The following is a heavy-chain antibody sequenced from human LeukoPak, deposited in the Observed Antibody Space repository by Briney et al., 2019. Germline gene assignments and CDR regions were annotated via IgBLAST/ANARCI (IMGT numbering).Heavy chain of an antibody. D-gene: IGHD3-10*01. V-gene: IGHV1-18*01. J-gene: IGHJ6*02. CDR2: ISAYNGNT. CDR3: ARDPYYGSGTLFLWYYYGMDV. CDR1: GYTFTSYG. Sequence: ASVKVSCKASGYTFTSYGISWVRQAPGQGLEWMGWISAYNGNTNYAQKLQGRVTMTTDTSTSTAYMELRSLRSDDTALYYCARDPYYGSGTLFLWYYYGMDVWGQGTTVTVSS.